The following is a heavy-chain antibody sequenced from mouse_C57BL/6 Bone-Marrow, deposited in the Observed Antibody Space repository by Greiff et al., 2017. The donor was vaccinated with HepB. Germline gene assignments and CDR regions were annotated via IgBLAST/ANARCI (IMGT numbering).Heavy chain of an antibody. CDR2: INYDGSST. CDR1: GFTFSDYY. CDR3: ARGASFAY. V-gene: IGHV5-16*01. J-gene: IGHJ3*01. Sequence: EVKVVESEGGLVQPGSSMKLSCTASGFTFSDYYMAWVRQVPEKGLEWVANINYDGSSTYYLDSLKSRFIISRDNAKNILYLQMSSLKSEDTATYYCARGASFAYWGQGTLVTVSA.